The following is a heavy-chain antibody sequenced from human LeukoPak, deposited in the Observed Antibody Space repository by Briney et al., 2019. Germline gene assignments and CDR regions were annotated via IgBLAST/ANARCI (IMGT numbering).Heavy chain of an antibody. Sequence: PGGSLRLSCAASGFAFDDYGMSWVRQAPGKGLEWVSGINWNGGSTGYADSVKGRFTISRDNAKNSLYLQMNSLRAEDTALYYCARPRGEWELAHFDYWGQGTLVTVSS. V-gene: IGHV3-20*04. CDR3: ARPRGEWELAHFDY. J-gene: IGHJ4*02. D-gene: IGHD1-26*01. CDR2: INWNGGST. CDR1: GFAFDDYG.